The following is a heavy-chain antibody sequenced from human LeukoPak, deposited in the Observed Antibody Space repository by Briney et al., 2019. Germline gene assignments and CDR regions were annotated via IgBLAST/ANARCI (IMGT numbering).Heavy chain of an antibody. CDR2: IYTSGST. J-gene: IGHJ4*02. CDR1: GGSMSSYY. D-gene: IGHD3-10*01. CDR3: ASYGSGSLNFDY. V-gene: IGHV4-4*07. Sequence: PSETLSLTCTVSGGSMSSYYWSWIRQPAGKGLEWIGRIYTSGSTNYNPSLKSRVTISVDTSKNQFSLKLSSVTAADTAVYYCASYGSGSLNFDYWGQGTLVTVSS.